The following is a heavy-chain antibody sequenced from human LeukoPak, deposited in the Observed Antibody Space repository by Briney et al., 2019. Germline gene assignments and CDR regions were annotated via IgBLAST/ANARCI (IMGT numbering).Heavy chain of an antibody. V-gene: IGHV4-59*01. J-gene: IGHJ4*02. CDR2: IYYSGSS. CDR3: ARGLAARQTYYFDY. Sequence: SGPGLVKPSEPLSLTCTVSGGSISSYPWRWIRQVPAQALEGIGYIYYSGSSNYNPSLKSRVTISVDTSKNQFSLKLSSVTAADTAVYYCARGLAARQTYYFDYWGQGTLVTVSS. D-gene: IGHD6-6*01. CDR1: GGSISSYP.